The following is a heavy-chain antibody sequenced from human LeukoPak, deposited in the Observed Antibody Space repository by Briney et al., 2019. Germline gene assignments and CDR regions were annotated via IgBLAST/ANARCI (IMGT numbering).Heavy chain of an antibody. D-gene: IGHD5-12*01. CDR2: INPSSGDT. V-gene: IGHV1-2*02. Sequence: ASVRVSCKASGYTLTVYYMHWVRLAPGQGLEGVGWINPSSGDTNYAQKFQGRVTMTRDTSISTAYMELSRLRSDDTAVYYCAKNPYEYYFDYWGQGTLVTVSS. CDR1: GYTLTVYY. CDR3: AKNPYEYYFDY. J-gene: IGHJ4*02.